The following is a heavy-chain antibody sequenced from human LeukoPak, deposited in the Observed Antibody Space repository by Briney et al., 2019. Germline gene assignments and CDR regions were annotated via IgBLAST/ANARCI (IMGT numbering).Heavy chain of an antibody. CDR2: IYDSGST. Sequence: SETLSLTCTVSGGSISRHYWSWIRQPPGKTLEWLGYIYDSGSTNYNPSLKSRVTISVDTSKNQFSLKLSSVTAADTAVYSCARGGHYTYYYMDVWGKGTTVTVSS. CDR1: GGSISRHY. CDR3: ARGGHYTYYYMDV. V-gene: IGHV4-59*11. D-gene: IGHD3-16*01. J-gene: IGHJ6*03.